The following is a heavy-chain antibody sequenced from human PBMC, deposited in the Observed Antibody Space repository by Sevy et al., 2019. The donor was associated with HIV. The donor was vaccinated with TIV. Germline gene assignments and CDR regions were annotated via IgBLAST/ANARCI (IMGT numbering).Heavy chain of an antibody. CDR3: ARDLPPSATTVAHFDC. CDR1: GFTFSSYE. D-gene: IGHD4-17*01. Sequence: GGSLRLSCAASGFTFSSYEMNWVRQAPGKGLEWVSYISNIGTTISYSDSMKGRFTISRDNARNSLYLQMNSLRAEDTAVYYCARDLPPSATTVAHFDCWGQGTLVTVSS. V-gene: IGHV3-48*03. CDR2: ISNIGTTI. J-gene: IGHJ4*02.